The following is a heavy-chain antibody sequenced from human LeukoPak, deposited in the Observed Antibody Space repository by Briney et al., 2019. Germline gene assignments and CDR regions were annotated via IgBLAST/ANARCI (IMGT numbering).Heavy chain of an antibody. CDR3: ARIRYGDFYYYYYMDV. D-gene: IGHD4-17*01. CDR2: FDSSGST. J-gene: IGHJ6*03. V-gene: IGHV4-4*08. CDR1: GGSISNDS. Sequence: PSETLSLTCTVSGGSISNDSWSWIRQRPGKGLEWIVYFDSSGSTYYNPSLKSRFTISVDTSKNQFSLKLSAVTAEDTAVYYCARIRYGDFYYYYYMDVWGKGTTVTVSS.